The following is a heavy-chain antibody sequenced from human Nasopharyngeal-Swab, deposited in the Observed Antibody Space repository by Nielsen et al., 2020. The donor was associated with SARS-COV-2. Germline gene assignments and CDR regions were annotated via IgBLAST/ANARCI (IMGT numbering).Heavy chain of an antibody. J-gene: IGHJ4*02. CDR1: GFTVSSNY. CDR3: ARGGSYSDY. Sequence: LKISCAASGFTVSSNYMSWVRQAPGKGLEWVANIKQDGSEKYYADSVKGRFTISRDNSKNTVYLQVNSLRAEDTAVYYCARGGSYSDYWGQGTLVTVSS. CDR2: IKQDGSEK. D-gene: IGHD1-26*01. V-gene: IGHV3-7*01.